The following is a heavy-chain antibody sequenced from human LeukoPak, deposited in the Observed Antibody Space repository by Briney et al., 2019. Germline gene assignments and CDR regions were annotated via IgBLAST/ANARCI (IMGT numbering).Heavy chain of an antibody. J-gene: IGHJ3*02. CDR1: GFTFRSYT. CDR2: INSDGSST. D-gene: IGHD6-25*01. Sequence: GRSLRLSRAASGFTFRSYTMNWVRQPPAKGRVWVSRINSDGSSTSYADAVKGRFTISRDNAKNTLYLQMNSLRAEDTAVYYCAGRSAAKDAFDIWGQGTMVTVSS. CDR3: AGRSAAKDAFDI. V-gene: IGHV3-74*01.